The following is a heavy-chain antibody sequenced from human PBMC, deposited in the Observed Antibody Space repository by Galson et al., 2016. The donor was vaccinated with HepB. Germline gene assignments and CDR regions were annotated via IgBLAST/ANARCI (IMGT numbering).Heavy chain of an antibody. CDR3: AKGRGSRLTMVRGVLDPFDN. CDR2: IRGSGGGI. J-gene: IGHJ3*02. D-gene: IGHD3-10*01. Sequence: SLRLSCAGSGFTFATYPMSWVRQAPGKGLEWVSGIRGSGGGIDYADSVKGRFTISRDNSKNTLYLQMSSLRAEATAVYYCAKGRGSRLTMVRGVLDPFDNWGHGTLVTVSA. CDR1: GFTFATYP. V-gene: IGHV3-23*01.